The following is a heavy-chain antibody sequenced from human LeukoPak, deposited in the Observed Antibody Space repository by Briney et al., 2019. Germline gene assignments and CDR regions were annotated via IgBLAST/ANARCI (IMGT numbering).Heavy chain of an antibody. V-gene: IGHV1-69*13. CDR2: IIPIFGTA. CDR1: GYTFTDYY. J-gene: IGHJ5*02. CDR3: ARGGAVRPNWFDP. Sequence: SVKVSCKASGYTFTDYYMHWVRQAPGQGLEWMGGIIPIFGTANYAQKFQGRVTITADESTSTAYMELSSLRSEDTAVYYCARGGAVRPNWFDPWGQGTLVTVSS. D-gene: IGHD6-19*01.